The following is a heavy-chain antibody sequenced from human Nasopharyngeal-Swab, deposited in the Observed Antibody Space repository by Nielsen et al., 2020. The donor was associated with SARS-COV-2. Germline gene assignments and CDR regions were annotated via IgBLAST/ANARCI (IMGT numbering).Heavy chain of an antibody. J-gene: IGHJ4*02. CDR2: IYHSGST. Sequence: SETLSLTCAVSGNSISSGYYWGLIRQPPGKGLEWIGSIYHSGSTYYNPSLKSRVTISVDTSKNQFSLKLSSVTAADTAVYYCARHAAGEYQLTYYFDYWGQGTLVTVSS. V-gene: IGHV4-38-2*01. D-gene: IGHD2-2*01. CDR1: GNSISSGYY. CDR3: ARHAAGEYQLTYYFDY.